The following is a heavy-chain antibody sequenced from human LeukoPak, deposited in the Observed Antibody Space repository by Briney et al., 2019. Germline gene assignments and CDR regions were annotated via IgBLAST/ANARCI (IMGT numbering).Heavy chain of an antibody. J-gene: IGHJ4*02. CDR3: AREGVAQLDY. CDR2: ISYDGSNK. V-gene: IGHV3-30-3*01. Sequence: PGGSLRLSRAASGFTFSSYAMHWVRQAPGKGLEWVAVISYDGSNKYYADSVKGRFTISRDNSKNTLYLQMNSLRAEDTAVYYCAREGVAQLDYWGQGTLVTVSS. CDR1: GFTFSSYA. D-gene: IGHD3-3*01.